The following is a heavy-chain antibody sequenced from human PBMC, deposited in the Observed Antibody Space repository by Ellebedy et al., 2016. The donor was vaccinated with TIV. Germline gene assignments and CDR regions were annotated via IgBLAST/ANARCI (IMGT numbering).Heavy chain of an antibody. V-gene: IGHV3-30*14. J-gene: IGHJ4*02. CDR3: AGSILLNQDRSFGYDY. CDR1: GFTFSSYA. CDR2: ISYDGSNK. Sequence: GGSLRLXXAASGFTFSSYAMHWVRQAPGKGLEWVAVISYDGSNKYYADSVKGRFTISRDNSKNTLYLQMNGLRAEDTAVYFCAGSILLNQDRSFGYDYWGQGALVIVSS. D-gene: IGHD2/OR15-2a*01.